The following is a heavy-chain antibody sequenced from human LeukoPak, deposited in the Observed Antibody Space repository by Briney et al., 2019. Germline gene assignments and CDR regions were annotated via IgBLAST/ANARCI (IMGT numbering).Heavy chain of an antibody. Sequence: PSETLSLTCTVSGGSISSYYWSWIRQPAGKGLEWIGRIYTSGSTNYNPSLKSRVTMSVDTSKNQFSLKLSSVTAADTAVYYCARDRVVLAAAESWSHYYYMDVWGKGTTVTISS. V-gene: IGHV4-4*07. J-gene: IGHJ6*03. CDR2: IYTSGST. CDR1: GGSISSYY. CDR3: ARDRVVLAAAESWSHYYYMDV. D-gene: IGHD6-13*01.